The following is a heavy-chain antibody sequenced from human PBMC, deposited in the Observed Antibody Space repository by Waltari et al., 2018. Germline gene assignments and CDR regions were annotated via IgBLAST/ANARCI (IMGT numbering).Heavy chain of an antibody. CDR2: IKSKTDGGTT. CDR1: GFTFSNAW. J-gene: IGHJ4*02. Sequence: EVQLVESGGGLVKPGGSLRLSCAASGFTFSNAWMSWVRQAPGKGLEWVGRIKSKTDGGTTDYAAPVKGRFTISRDDSKNTLYLQMNSLKTEDTAVYYCTTAPYIAVAGMTRFDYWGQGTLVTVSS. V-gene: IGHV3-15*01. CDR3: TTAPYIAVAGMTRFDY. D-gene: IGHD6-19*01.